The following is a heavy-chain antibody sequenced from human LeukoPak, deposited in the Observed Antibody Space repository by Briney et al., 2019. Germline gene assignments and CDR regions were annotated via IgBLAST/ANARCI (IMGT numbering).Heavy chain of an antibody. D-gene: IGHD6-13*01. Sequence: GGSLRLSCASSGFTFSSYAMHWVRQAPGKGLEWVAFIHYDGSNNFYADSVKGRFTISRDNSKNTLYLQMNTLRADDTAVYYCAKDHGSSDWYYFDYWGQGTLVTVSS. J-gene: IGHJ4*02. CDR3: AKDHGSSDWYYFDY. CDR1: GFTFSSYA. CDR2: IHYDGSNN. V-gene: IGHV3-30*02.